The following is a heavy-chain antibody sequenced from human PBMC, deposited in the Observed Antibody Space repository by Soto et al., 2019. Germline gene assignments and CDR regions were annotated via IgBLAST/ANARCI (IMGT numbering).Heavy chain of an antibody. J-gene: IGHJ1*01. V-gene: IGHV3-30-3*01. D-gene: IGHD3-22*01. CDR3: AREDDSTGDAGSCPH. CDR2: ISQDESIK. CDR1: GFTFSGYV. Sequence: QVQLVESGGGVFQPGRSLRLSCAASGFTFSGYVMHWVRQPPGKGLEWVAVISQDESIKVYADSVKGRFSMSRDNSKSPAARQMNSMRAEDTALYYCAREDDSTGDAGSCPHWGQGTLVSVAS.